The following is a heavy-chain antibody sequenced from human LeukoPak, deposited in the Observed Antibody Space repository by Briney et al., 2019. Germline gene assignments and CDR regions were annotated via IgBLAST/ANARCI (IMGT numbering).Heavy chain of an antibody. V-gene: IGHV3-15*01. D-gene: IGHD4-17*01. Sequence: GWSLRLSCPASGFTFSDYWMHWVRQAPGKGLEWIGRIKSDGGTTDYAAPVKGRFTISRDDSKNTLSLQMNSLKAEDTAVYYCTTDLGDYGDYVRCWGQGTLVTVSS. CDR1: GFTFSDYW. CDR2: IKSDGGTT. CDR3: TTDLGDYGDYVRC. J-gene: IGHJ4*02.